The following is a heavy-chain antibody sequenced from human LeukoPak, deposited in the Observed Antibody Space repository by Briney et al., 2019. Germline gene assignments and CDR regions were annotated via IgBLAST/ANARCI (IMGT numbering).Heavy chain of an antibody. Sequence: TGGSLRLSCAASGFTFSSYGMHWVRQAPGKGLEWVAVISYDGSNKYYADSVKGRFTISRDNSKNTLYLQMNSLRAEDTAVYYCARDLVLLWFGELSGPFDYWGQGTLVTVSS. CDR1: GFTFSSYG. J-gene: IGHJ4*02. CDR3: ARDLVLLWFGELSGPFDY. V-gene: IGHV3-30*03. CDR2: ISYDGSNK. D-gene: IGHD3-10*01.